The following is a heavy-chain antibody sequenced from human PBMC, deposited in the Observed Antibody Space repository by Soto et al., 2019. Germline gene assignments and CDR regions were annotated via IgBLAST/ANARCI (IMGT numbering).Heavy chain of an antibody. Sequence: TGGSLRLSCAASGFTVNNNYMGWVRQAPGKGLEWVSLIYSGDSTYYTDSVKGRFTISRDNSRNTLYLQMSSLRAEDTAVYYCARDKSCGPGTLVTDPS. CDR1: GFTVNNNY. CDR3: ARDKS. CDR2: IYSGDST. J-gene: IGHJ5*02. V-gene: IGHV3-53*01.